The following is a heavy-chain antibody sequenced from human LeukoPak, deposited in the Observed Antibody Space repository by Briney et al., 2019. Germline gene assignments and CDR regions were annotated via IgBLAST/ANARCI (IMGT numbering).Heavy chain of an antibody. D-gene: IGHD1-26*01. J-gene: IGHJ6*03. Sequence: SVKVSCKASGGTFSSYAISWVRQAPGQGLEWMGGIVPIFGTANYAQKFQGRVTITADKSTSTAYMELSSLRSEDTAVYYCARGELGVGATTYYYYYMDVWGKGTTVTVSS. CDR1: GGTFSSYA. CDR3: ARGELGVGATTYYYYYMDV. V-gene: IGHV1-69*06. CDR2: IVPIFGTA.